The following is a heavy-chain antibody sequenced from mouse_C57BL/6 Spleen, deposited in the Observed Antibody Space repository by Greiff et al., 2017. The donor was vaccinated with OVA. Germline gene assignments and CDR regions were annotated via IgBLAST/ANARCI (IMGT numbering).Heavy chain of an antibody. J-gene: IGHJ3*01. V-gene: IGHV5-17*01. CDR1: GFTFSDYG. D-gene: IGHD2-2*01. CDR3: ARHGYDSAWFAY. CDR2: ISSGSSTI. Sequence: DVMLVESGGGLVKPGGSLKLSCAASGFTFSDYGMHWVRQAPEKGLEWVAYISSGSSTIYYADTVKGRFTISRDNAKNTLFLQMTSLRSEDTAMYYCARHGYDSAWFAYWGQGTLVTVSA.